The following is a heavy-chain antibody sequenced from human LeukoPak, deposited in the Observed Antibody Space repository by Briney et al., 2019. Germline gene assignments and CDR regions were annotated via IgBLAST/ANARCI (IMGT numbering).Heavy chain of an antibody. Sequence: GGSLRLSCSASGFTFSRYAMHWVRQAPGKGMEYVSAISSNGGSTYYADSVKGRFTISRDNSKNTLYLQMSSLRAEDTAVYYCVKDLAAAGHYIFDYWGQGTLLTVSS. CDR2: ISSNGGST. CDR1: GFTFSRYA. V-gene: IGHV3-64D*06. J-gene: IGHJ4*02. CDR3: VKDLAAAGHYIFDY. D-gene: IGHD6-13*01.